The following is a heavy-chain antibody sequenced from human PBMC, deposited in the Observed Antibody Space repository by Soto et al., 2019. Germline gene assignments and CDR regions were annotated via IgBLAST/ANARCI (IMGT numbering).Heavy chain of an antibody. D-gene: IGHD3-22*01. Sequence: LRLSCAASGFTFSSVWMYWVRQAPCKGLLWVSRINRDGSSTIYADAVKGRFTISRDNAKSTLYMQMSSLRAEDTAVYYCASAPYDRRGGYWGQGTLVTVSS. CDR3: ASAPYDRRGGY. CDR2: INRDGSST. CDR1: GFTFSSVW. J-gene: IGHJ1*01. V-gene: IGHV3-74*01.